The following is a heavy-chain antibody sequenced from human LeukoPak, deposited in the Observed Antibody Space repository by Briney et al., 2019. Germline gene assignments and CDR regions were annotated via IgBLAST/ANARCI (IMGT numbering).Heavy chain of an antibody. CDR1: GASFSGFY. Sequence: SETLSLTCAVYGASFSGFYWSWIRQSPGKGLEWTGEINHSGSTNYNPSLKSPVTISVDTSKNQFSLKLSSVTAADTAVYYCARERRLVGATTRDYFDYWGQGTLVTVSS. V-gene: IGHV4-34*01. J-gene: IGHJ4*02. CDR3: ARERRLVGATTRDYFDY. D-gene: IGHD1-26*01. CDR2: INHSGST.